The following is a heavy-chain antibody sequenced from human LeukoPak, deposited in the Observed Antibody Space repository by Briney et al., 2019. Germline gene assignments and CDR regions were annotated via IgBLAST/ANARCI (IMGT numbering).Heavy chain of an antibody. V-gene: IGHV4-4*02. CDR1: IDSTNGNY. J-gene: IGHJ4*02. Sequence: SETLSLTCAVSIDSTNGNYWSWVRQSPGKGLEWIGEVHRSGSTNYKPSLKRRVTISIDRSKDQISLDLTSVTAADTAVYYCARRIDLAGSTFDYWGQGALVTVSS. D-gene: IGHD3-9*01. CDR2: VHRSGST. CDR3: ARRIDLAGSTFDY.